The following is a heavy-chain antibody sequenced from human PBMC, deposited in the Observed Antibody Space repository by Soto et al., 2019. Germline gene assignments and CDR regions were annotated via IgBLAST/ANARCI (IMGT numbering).Heavy chain of an antibody. Sequence: GWSLRLSCAASGFTFISDAMHWVRQAPGKGLEWVAVISDDRSNKYYSDSVKGRFTISRDNSKNTLYLQMNSLRPEDSAVYYCARDPPAGGYSYGAFYGMDVWGQGTTVTVSS. CDR3: ARDPPAGGYSYGAFYGMDV. D-gene: IGHD5-18*01. J-gene: IGHJ6*02. CDR1: GFTFISDA. V-gene: IGHV3-30*03. CDR2: ISDDRSNK.